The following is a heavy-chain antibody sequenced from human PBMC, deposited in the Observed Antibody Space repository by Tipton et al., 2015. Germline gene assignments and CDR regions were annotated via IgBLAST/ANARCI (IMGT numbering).Heavy chain of an antibody. J-gene: IGHJ5*02. V-gene: IGHV4-38-2*02. CDR2: ISHSGST. CDR1: TYSISRDSY. Sequence: GLVKPSETLSLTCTISTYSISRDSYWGWIRQPPGKGLEWIGAISHSGSTYYNPSLRSRVTISVDTSKTQFSLKVSSVTAADTAMYYCARGAQHSTWSWGQGTLVTVSS. D-gene: IGHD6-13*01. CDR3: ARGAQHSTWS.